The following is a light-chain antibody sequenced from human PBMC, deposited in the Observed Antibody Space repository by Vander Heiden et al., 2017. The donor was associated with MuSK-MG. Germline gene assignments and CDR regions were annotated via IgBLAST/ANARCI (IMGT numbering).Light chain of an antibody. CDR2: DDS. J-gene: IGLJ2*01. V-gene: IGLV3-21*02. CDR3: QVWDDNSDHVI. Sequence: YVLTQPPSVSGAPGQTARITCGGNNIGIKSVHWYQQKPGQAPVVVVYDDSDRPSGIPERFSGFNSGNTATLSISRVEAGDEADYYCQVWDDNSDHVIFGGGTKLIFL. CDR1: NIGIKS.